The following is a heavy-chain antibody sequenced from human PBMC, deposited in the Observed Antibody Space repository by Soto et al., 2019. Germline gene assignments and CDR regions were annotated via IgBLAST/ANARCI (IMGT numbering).Heavy chain of an antibody. J-gene: IGHJ4*02. V-gene: IGHV4-4*07. CDR1: GGSIRGYY. D-gene: IGHD2-2*01. CDR2: MHTSGST. CDR3: VRASMPKAHFDS. Sequence: PSETLSLTCTVSGGSIRGYYWSWIRQSAGMGLEWIGRMHTSGSTNYNPSLKSRVTFSVDMSKNQISLKLTSVTAADTALYYCVRASMPKAHFDSWGQGTLVTVSS.